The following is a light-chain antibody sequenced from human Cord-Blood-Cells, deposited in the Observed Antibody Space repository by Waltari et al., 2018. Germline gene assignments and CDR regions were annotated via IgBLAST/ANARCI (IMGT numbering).Light chain of an antibody. Sequence: DIVLTQSPATLSLSPGERATLSCRASQSVSSYLAWYQQKPGQAPRLLIYDVSNRATGIPARFSGSGSGTDFTRTISSLEPEDFAVYYCQQRSNWSITVGQGTRLEIK. CDR3: QQRSNWSIT. J-gene: IGKJ5*01. CDR2: DVS. CDR1: QSVSSY. V-gene: IGKV3-11*01.